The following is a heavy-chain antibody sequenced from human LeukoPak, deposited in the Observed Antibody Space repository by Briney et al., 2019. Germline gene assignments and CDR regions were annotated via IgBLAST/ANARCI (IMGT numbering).Heavy chain of an antibody. CDR1: GGSLSSYY. D-gene: IGHD1-26*01. J-gene: IGHJ4*02. V-gene: IGHV4-59*01. Sequence: SETLSLTCTVSGGSLSSYYWSWLRQPPGKGLEWIGYIYYSGSTNYNPPLKSRVPISVDTSKSQFSRKLSSVTAADSAVYYWARVVGVTVDYWGRGTLVTVSS. CDR3: ARVVGVTVDY. CDR2: IYYSGST.